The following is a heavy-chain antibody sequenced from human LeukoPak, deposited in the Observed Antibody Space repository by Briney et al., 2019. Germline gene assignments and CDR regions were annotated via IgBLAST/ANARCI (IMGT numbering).Heavy chain of an antibody. CDR1: GFTVSSKY. CDR3: ARDRLEAVAGDDYLDY. Sequence: GGSLRLSCAASGFTVSSKYMSWVRQAPGKGLEWVAVVWYGGSNKYYADSVKGRFTISRDNSKNTVYLQMNSLRAEDTAVYYCARDRLEAVAGDDYLDYWGQGTLVTVSS. D-gene: IGHD6-19*01. J-gene: IGHJ4*02. V-gene: IGHV3-33*08. CDR2: VWYGGSNK.